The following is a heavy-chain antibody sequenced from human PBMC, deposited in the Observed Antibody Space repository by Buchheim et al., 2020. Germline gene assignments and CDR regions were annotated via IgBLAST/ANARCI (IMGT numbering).Heavy chain of an antibody. CDR3: ARDLGYSSSSGEKYYYYYYGMDV. Sequence: EVQLVESEGGLVKPGGSLRLSCAASGFTFSSYSMNWVRQAPGKGLEWVSSISSSSSYIYYADSVKGRFTISRDNAKNSLYLQMNSLRAEDTAVYYCARDLGYSSSSGEKYYYYYYGMDVWGQGTT. V-gene: IGHV3-21*01. J-gene: IGHJ6*02. CDR2: ISSSSSYI. CDR1: GFTFSSYS. D-gene: IGHD6-6*01.